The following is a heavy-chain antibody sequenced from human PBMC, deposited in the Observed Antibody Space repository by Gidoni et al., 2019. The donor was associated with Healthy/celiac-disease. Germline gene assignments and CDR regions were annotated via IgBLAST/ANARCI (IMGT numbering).Heavy chain of an antibody. CDR2: IDSGGST. CDR3: ASPTYYYGSGSYYTPGVLDV. CDR1: GPTVSSNY. J-gene: IGHJ6*04. Sequence: EVQLVESGGGSVQPGGSLRLSCAASGPTVSSNYLSWVRQAPGKGLEWVSVIDSGGSTYYADSVKGRFNISRDNSKNTLYLQMNSLRAEDTAVYYCASPTYYYGSGSYYTPGVLDVGGKGTTVTVSS. D-gene: IGHD3-10*01. V-gene: IGHV3-66*01.